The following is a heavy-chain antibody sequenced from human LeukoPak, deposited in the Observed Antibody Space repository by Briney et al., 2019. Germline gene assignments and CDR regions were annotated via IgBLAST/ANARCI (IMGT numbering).Heavy chain of an antibody. V-gene: IGHV4-39*07. CDR3: ARDTVGIAAAGTQDVGFDY. Sequence: ASETLSLTCTVSGGSISSSSYYWGWIRQPPGKGLEWIGSIYYSGSTYYNPSLKSRVTISVDTSKNQFSLKLSSVTAADTAVYYCARDTVGIAAAGTQDVGFDYWGQGTLVTVSS. J-gene: IGHJ4*02. CDR2: IYYSGST. D-gene: IGHD6-13*01. CDR1: GGSISSSSYY.